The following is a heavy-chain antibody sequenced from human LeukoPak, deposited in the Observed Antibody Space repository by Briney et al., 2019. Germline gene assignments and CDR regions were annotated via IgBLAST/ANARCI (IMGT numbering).Heavy chain of an antibody. V-gene: IGHV4-38-2*02. CDR1: GYSISSGYY. D-gene: IGHD5-18*01. Sequence: SETLSLTCTVSGYSISSGYYWGWIRQPPGKGLEWVGSIYHSGSTYYNPSLKSRVTISVDTSKNQFSLKLSSVTAADTAVYYCARDPDTAMVPFDYWGQGTLVTVSS. CDR3: ARDPDTAMVPFDY. CDR2: IYHSGST. J-gene: IGHJ4*02.